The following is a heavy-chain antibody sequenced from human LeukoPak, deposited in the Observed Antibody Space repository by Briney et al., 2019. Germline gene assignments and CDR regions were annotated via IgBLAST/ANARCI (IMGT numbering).Heavy chain of an antibody. CDR1: GGSISSYY. J-gene: IGHJ5*02. CDR2: IYYSGST. V-gene: IGHV4-59*12. Sequence: PSETLSLTCTVSGGSISSYYWSWIRQPPGKGLEYIGYIYYSGSTYYNPSLKSRLSISIETSKKQFSLRLSSVTAADTAVYFCARTHVVTATVDLWGQGTLVTVSS. D-gene: IGHD2-15*01. CDR3: ARTHVVTATVDL.